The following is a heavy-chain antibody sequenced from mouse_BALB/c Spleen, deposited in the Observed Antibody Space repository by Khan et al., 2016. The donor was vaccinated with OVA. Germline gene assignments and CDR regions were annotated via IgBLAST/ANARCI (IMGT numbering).Heavy chain of an antibody. CDR2: IWSDGST. CDR1: GLSLTNYG. J-gene: IGHJ4*01. D-gene: IGHD2-10*01. V-gene: IGHV2-6-1*01. CDR3: ARQPYYHYNIMDY. Sequence: VKLEESGPGLVAPSQSLSITCTISGLSLTNYGVHWVRQPPGKGLEWLVVIWSDGSTTYNSAIKSRLSISKDNSKSKAFLKMNSLQTDDTAMYYCARQPYYHYNIMDYWGQGTSVTVSS.